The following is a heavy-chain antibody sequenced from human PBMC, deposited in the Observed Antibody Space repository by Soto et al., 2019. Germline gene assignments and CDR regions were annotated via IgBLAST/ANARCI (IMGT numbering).Heavy chain of an antibody. J-gene: IGHJ4*02. D-gene: IGHD5-12*01. V-gene: IGHV3-30*18. CDR1: GFTFTSFG. CDR2: ISYDGIDE. CDR3: AKDLREMATIRPDY. Sequence: PGGSLRLSCAASGFTFTSFGMHWVRQAPGKGLEWVAVISYDGIDENYADSVKGRFTISRENSKNMVYLQMDSLRAEDTAVYYCAKDLREMATIRPDYWGQGTLVTVSS.